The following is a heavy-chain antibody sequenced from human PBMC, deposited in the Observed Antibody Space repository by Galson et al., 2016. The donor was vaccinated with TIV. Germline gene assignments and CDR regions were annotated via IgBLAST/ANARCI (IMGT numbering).Heavy chain of an antibody. Sequence: PALVKPTQTLTLTCTFTGFSLTTSGVGVGWIRQPPGKALELLAHIYWDYDDRYTPSLKSRLTITKDTSKNQVVLTMTNMDPVDPATYYYVPLPNMFYYGMDVWGQGTTVTVSS. CDR2: IYWDYDD. D-gene: IGHD3-10*02. CDR1: GFSLTTSGVG. V-gene: IGHV2-5*02. J-gene: IGHJ6*02. CDR3: VPLPNMFYYGMDV.